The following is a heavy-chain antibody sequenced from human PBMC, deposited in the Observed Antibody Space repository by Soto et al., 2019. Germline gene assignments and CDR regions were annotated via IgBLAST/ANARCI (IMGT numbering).Heavy chain of an antibody. CDR2: IYYSGST. D-gene: IGHD5-18*01. CDR1: GGSVSSGSYY. V-gene: IGHV4-61*01. J-gene: IGHJ4*02. CDR3: ARVQLWLLYFDY. Sequence: QVQLQESGPGLVKPSETLSLTCTVSGGSVSSGSYYWSWIRQPPGKGLEWIGYIYYSGSTNYNPSLKSRVTISVDTSQNQFSLKLSSVTAADTAVYYCARVQLWLLYFDYWGQGTLVTVSS.